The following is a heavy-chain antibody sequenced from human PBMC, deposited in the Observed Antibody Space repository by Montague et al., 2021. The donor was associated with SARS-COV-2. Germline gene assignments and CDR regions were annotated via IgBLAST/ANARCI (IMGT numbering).Heavy chain of an antibody. CDR3: ARHQDLFSTEGVIGFDI. CDR2: ISDSGTT. D-gene: IGHD2-21*01. V-gene: IGHV4-59*08. CDR1: GDSVASFS. J-gene: IGHJ3*02. Sequence: SETLSLTCLVSGDSVASFSWSWTRQSPGKGLEWIGSISDSGTTHINPALKSRAAISTDRSKNEISLRMTSVTAADTAVYSCARHQDLFSTEGVIGFDIW.